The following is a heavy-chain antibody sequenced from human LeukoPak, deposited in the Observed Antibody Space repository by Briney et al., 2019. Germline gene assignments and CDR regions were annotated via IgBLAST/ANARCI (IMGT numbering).Heavy chain of an antibody. D-gene: IGHD5-12*01. CDR3: ASLVTTSIHNWFDP. Sequence: PSGTLSLTCTVSGGSISSYYWSWIRQPPGKGLEWIGYIYYSGSTNYNPSLKSRVTISVDTSKNQFSLKLSSVTAADTAVYYCASLVTTSIHNWFDPWGQGTLVTVSS. CDR2: IYYSGST. J-gene: IGHJ5*02. CDR1: GGSISSYY. V-gene: IGHV4-59*01.